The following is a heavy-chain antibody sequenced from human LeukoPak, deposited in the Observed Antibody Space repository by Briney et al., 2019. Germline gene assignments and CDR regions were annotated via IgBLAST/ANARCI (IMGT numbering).Heavy chain of an antibody. J-gene: IGHJ4*02. CDR3: ADLWEMGY. V-gene: IGHV3-7*01. D-gene: IGHD5-24*01. CDR2: IKQDGSDS. CDR1: GFGFSDYW. Sequence: GGSLRLSCAASGFGFSDYWMAWVRQAPGKGLEWVANIKQDGSDSYYVDSVRGRFTISRDNAKNSLFLQMNSLRAEDTAVYYCADLWEMGYWGQGTRVTVSS.